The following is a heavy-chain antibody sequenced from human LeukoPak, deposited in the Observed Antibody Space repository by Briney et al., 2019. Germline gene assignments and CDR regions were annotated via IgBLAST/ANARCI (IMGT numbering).Heavy chain of an antibody. Sequence: SVKVSCKASGDTFTGYYMHWVRQAPGQGLEWMGWINPNSGGTNYAQKFQDRVTITRDTSISTPYMELSRLRSDDTAVYYCAREDILTGYYPDYWGQGTLVTVSS. CDR2: INPNSGGT. CDR1: GDTFTGYY. J-gene: IGHJ4*02. D-gene: IGHD3-9*01. CDR3: AREDILTGYYPDY. V-gene: IGHV1-2*02.